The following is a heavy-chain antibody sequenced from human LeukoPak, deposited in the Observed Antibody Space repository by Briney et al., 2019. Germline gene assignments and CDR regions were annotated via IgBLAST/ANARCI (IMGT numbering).Heavy chain of an antibody. CDR2: ISYDGSIK. V-gene: IGHV3-30*18. J-gene: IGHJ4*02. CDR1: GFTFSGYG. Sequence: GGSLRLSCAASGFTFSGYGIHWVRQAPGKGLEWVAFISYDGSIKYYVDSVKGRFTISRDNSKNTLYLQVNSLRVEDTAFYYCAKAHGSTCLDYWGQGTLVTVSS. CDR3: AKAHGSTCLDY. D-gene: IGHD6-13*01.